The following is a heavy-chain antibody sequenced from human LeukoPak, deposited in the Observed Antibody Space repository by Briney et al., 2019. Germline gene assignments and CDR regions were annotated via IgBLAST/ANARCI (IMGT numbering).Heavy chain of an antibody. V-gene: IGHV3-15*01. D-gene: IGHD5-12*01. CDR1: GITFTNAW. Sequence: GGSLRLSCVASGITFTNAWMTWVRQAPGQGLEWIGRIKSKSGGGTTDYAAPVKGRFTISRDDSKNTLYLQMNSLKTEDTAVYYCTTGGYGGQLDYWGQGTLVTVSS. CDR3: TTGGYGGQLDY. CDR2: IKSKSGGGTT. J-gene: IGHJ4*02.